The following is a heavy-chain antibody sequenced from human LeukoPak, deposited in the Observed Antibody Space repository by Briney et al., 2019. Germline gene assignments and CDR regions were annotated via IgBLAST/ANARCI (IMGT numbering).Heavy chain of an antibody. J-gene: IGHJ4*02. D-gene: IGHD3-22*01. CDR1: GGSISSYY. Sequence: KPSETLSLTCTVSGGSISSYYWSWLRQPPGKGLEWIGYIYYSGSTNYNPSLKSRVTISVDTSKNQFSLKLSSVTAADTAVYYCARLWDYYDSSGYYSYYFDYWGQGTLVTVSS. V-gene: IGHV4-59*08. CDR2: IYYSGST. CDR3: ARLWDYYDSSGYYSYYFDY.